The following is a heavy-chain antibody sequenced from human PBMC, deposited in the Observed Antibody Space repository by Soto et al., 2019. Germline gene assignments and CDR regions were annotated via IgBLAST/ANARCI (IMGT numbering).Heavy chain of an antibody. J-gene: IGHJ4*02. CDR3: AKGPIFGVENIYDY. CDR2: TYYRSKWFN. D-gene: IGHD3-3*01. Sequence: SQTLSLTCAISGDSVSNNGAAWNWIRQSPSGGLEWLGRTYYRSKWFNDYAVSVKSRITISPDTSKNQFSLQLNAVTPDDTALYYCAKGPIFGVENIYDYWGQGTLVTVSS. CDR1: GDSVSNNGAA. V-gene: IGHV6-1*01.